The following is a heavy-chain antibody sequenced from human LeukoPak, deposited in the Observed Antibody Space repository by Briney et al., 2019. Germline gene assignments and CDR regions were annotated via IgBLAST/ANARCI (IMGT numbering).Heavy chain of an antibody. CDR2: LWNDGDRR. CDR1: GFTSGSYG. Sequence: PGGSLRLSCAASGFTSGSYGMHWVRQAPGKGLEWVALLWNDGDRRYYADSVKGRCTISGDHSKNTLYLQVNSLRVEDSAVYYCARRLWGEITARPFDYWGQGTLVTVSS. J-gene: IGHJ4*02. D-gene: IGHD6-6*01. V-gene: IGHV3-33*01. CDR3: ARRLWGEITARPFDY.